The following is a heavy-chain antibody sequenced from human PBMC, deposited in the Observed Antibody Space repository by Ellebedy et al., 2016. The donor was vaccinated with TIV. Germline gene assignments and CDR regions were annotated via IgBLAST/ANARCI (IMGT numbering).Heavy chain of an antibody. CDR3: VRGRGYYDSSGAPFDY. V-gene: IGHV1-2*02. D-gene: IGHD3-22*01. J-gene: IGHJ4*02. CDR1: GYTFTSYG. Sequence: ASVKVSXKASGYTFTSYGISWVRQAPGQGLEWMGWINPNSGGTNYAQKFQGRVTMTRDTSISTAYMELSRLRSDDTAVYYCVRGRGYYDSSGAPFDYWGQGTLVTVSS. CDR2: INPNSGGT.